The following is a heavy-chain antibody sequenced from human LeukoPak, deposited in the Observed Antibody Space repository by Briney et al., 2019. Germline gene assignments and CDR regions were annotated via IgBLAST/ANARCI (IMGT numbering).Heavy chain of an antibody. CDR3: ARGASRGFDS. V-gene: IGHV3-48*02. CDR2: ISSSSSTI. CDR1: GFTFSTYS. D-gene: IGHD5-24*01. J-gene: IGHJ4*01. Sequence: GGSLRLSCAAAGFTFSTYSMNWVRHPPGKGLEWVSYISSSSSTIYYADSVKGRFTISRDNAKNSLYLQMNSLRDEDTAVYYCARGASRGFDSWGHGTLVTVSS.